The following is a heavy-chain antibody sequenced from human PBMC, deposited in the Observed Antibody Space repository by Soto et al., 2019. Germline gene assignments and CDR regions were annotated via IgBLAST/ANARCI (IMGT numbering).Heavy chain of an antibody. CDR3: AKGSNGYYYYYYMDV. CDR1: GFTFSSYA. J-gene: IGHJ6*03. V-gene: IGHV3-23*01. D-gene: IGHD1-26*01. CDR2: ISGSGGST. Sequence: GGSLRLSCAASGFTFSSYAMSWVRQAPGKGLEWVSAISGSGGSTYYADSVKGRFTISRDNSKNTLYLQMNSLRAEDTAVYYCAKGSNGYYYYYYMDVWGKGTTVTVSS.